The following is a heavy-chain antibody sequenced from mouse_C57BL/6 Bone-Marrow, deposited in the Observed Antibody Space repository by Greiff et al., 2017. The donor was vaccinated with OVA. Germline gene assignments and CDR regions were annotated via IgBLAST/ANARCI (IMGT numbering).Heavy chain of an antibody. CDR1: GFTFSDFY. CDR3: ARDASSYRFAY. D-gene: IGHD1-1*01. J-gene: IGHJ3*01. CDR2: SRNKANDYTT. V-gene: IGHV7-1*01. Sequence: EVKLMESGGGLVQSGRSLRLSCATSGFTFSDFYMEWVRQAPGKGLEWIAASRNKANDYTTEYSASVKGRFIVSRDTSQSILYLQMNALRAEDTAIYYCARDASSYRFAYWGQGTLVTVSA.